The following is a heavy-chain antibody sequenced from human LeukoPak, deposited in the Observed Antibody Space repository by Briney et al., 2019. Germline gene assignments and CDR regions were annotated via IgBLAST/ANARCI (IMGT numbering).Heavy chain of an antibody. CDR1: GYSFTSQC. D-gene: IGHD6-6*01. CDR3: ARLLYSNSYLDS. V-gene: IGHV5-51*01. CDR2: IYPGDSDT. J-gene: IGHJ4*02. Sequence: GESPEILWKGSGYSFTSQCIGWVRQMPGKGLEWMGIIYPGDSDTRYSPSFQGQVTISADKSISTAYLQWSSLKASDTAMYYCARLLYSNSYLDSWGQGSPVTVSS.